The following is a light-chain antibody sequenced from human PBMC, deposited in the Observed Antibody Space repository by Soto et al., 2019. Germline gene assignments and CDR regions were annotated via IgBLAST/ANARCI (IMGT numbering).Light chain of an antibody. CDR2: DIS. V-gene: IGKV3-15*01. Sequence: EVVMTHSPATLSVSPGERATLSCRASQTVSRNLAWYQQRPGQAPRLLIYDISNRAAGVPARFSGSGSETEFTLTIRSLQSEDFAVYFCQQYNNWPSFGQGTRLEI. CDR3: QQYNNWPS. J-gene: IGKJ5*01. CDR1: QTVSRN.